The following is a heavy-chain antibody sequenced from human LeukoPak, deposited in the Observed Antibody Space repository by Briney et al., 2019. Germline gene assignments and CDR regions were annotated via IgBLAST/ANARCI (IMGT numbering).Heavy chain of an antibody. CDR1: GFTFSSYG. Sequence: PGRSLRLSCAASGFTFSSYGIHWVRQAPGKGLEWVAVISYDGSNKYYADSVKGRFTISRDNSKNTLYLQMNSLRAEDTAVYYCAKDCAVIGDSSFDYWGQGTLVTVSS. D-gene: IGHD2/OR15-2a*01. J-gene: IGHJ4*02. CDR2: ISYDGSNK. V-gene: IGHV3-30*18. CDR3: AKDCAVIGDSSFDY.